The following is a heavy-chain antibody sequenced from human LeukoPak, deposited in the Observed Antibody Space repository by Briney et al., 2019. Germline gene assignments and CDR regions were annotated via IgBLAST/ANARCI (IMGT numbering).Heavy chain of an antibody. V-gene: IGHV3-30*07. CDR1: GFTFSSYA. CDR2: ISYDGSNK. D-gene: IGHD2-2*03. CDR3: ARASWISTADAVC. J-gene: IGHJ4*02. Sequence: GRSLRLSCAASGFTFSSYAMHWVRQAPGKGLERVAVISYDGSNKYYADSVKGRFTLSRDDSRNTVYLQLNSLRVEDTAIYYCARASWISTADAVCWGQGTQVTVSS.